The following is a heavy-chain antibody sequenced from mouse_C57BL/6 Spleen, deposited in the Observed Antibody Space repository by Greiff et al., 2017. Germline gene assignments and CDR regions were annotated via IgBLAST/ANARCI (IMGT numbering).Heavy chain of an antibody. V-gene: IGHV5-6*01. CDR2: ISSGGSYT. CDR3: ARHMGLRYGNYEDY. D-gene: IGHD2-1*01. J-gene: IGHJ2*01. Sequence: EVQLVESGGDLVKPGGSLKLSCAASGFTFSSYGMSWVRQTPDKRLEWVATISSGGSYTYYPDSVKGRFTISRDNAKNTLYLQMSSLKSEDTAMYYCARHMGLRYGNYEDYWGQGTTLTVSS. CDR1: GFTFSSYG.